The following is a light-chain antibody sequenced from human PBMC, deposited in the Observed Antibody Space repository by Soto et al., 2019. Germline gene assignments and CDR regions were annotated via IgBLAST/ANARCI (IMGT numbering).Light chain of an antibody. V-gene: IGKV3-15*01. J-gene: IGKJ1*01. Sequence: EVVMTQSPDTLSVSPGERVTLSCRASQNLRSNLAWYQQKPGQAPRLLIYGASTRATGIPARLSGSGSGTEFTLTISSLQSEDFAVYYCQQYNNFWTFGQGTKVEIK. CDR1: QNLRSN. CDR3: QQYNNFWT. CDR2: GAS.